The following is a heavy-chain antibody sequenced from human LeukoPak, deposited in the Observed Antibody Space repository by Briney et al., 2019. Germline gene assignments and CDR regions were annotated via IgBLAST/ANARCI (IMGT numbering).Heavy chain of an antibody. J-gene: IGHJ4*02. CDR2: ISYDGSNK. CDR3: AKEWGSGGSYYSIFDY. Sequence: QSGGSLRLSCAASGFTFSSYGMHWVRQAPGKGLEWAAVISYDGSNKYYADSVKGRFTISRDNSKNTLYLQMNSLRAEDTAVYYCAKEWGSGGSYYSIFDYWGQGTLVTVSS. CDR1: GFTFSSYG. V-gene: IGHV3-30*18. D-gene: IGHD1-26*01.